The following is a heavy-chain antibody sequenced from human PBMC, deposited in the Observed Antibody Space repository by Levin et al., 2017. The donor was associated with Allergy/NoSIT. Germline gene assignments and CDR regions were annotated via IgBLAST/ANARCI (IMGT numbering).Heavy chain of an antibody. Sequence: GESLKISCAASGFTFSSYGMHWVRQAPGKGLEWVAVISYDGSNKYYADSVKGRFTISRDNSKNTLYLQMNSLRAEDTAVYYCAKALPSITMVRGVIPQPPDYWGQGTLVTVSS. CDR3: AKALPSITMVRGVIPQPPDY. J-gene: IGHJ4*02. CDR2: ISYDGSNK. V-gene: IGHV3-30*18. D-gene: IGHD3-10*01. CDR1: GFTFSSYG.